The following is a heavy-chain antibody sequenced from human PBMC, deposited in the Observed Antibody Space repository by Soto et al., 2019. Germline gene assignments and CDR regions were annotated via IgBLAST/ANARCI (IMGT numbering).Heavy chain of an antibody. V-gene: IGHV1-2*02. D-gene: IGHD5-12*01. J-gene: IGHJ5*01. Sequence: ASVKVSCKTSGYSFIDYYIHWMRQAPGQGLEWMGWISPNSGASNYTQNFQGRVTMTRDRSTATVYMELTGLRSDDTAVYYCARLRDVVATHDSWGHGTLVTVSS. CDR2: ISPNSGAS. CDR1: GYSFIDYY. CDR3: ARLRDVVATHDS.